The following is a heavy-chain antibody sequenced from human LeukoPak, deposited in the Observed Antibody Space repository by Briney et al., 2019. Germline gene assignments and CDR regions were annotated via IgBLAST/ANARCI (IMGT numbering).Heavy chain of an antibody. CDR2: IYYSEST. V-gene: IGHV4-31*03. Sequence: SETLSLTCTLSGGSISSGGYYWSWIRQHPGRGLEWIGYIYYSESTHYNPSPKSRVTISVHTSKNQFCLKLSSVAAADTAVYYCAREPVGYCTKGVCYTGPGNFDYWGQGTLVTVSS. J-gene: IGHJ4*02. CDR1: GGSISSGGYY. CDR3: AREPVGYCTKGVCYTGPGNFDY. D-gene: IGHD2-8*01.